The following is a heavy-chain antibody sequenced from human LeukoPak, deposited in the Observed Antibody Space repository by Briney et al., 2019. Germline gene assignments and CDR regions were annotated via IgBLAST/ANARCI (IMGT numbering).Heavy chain of an antibody. CDR1: GGSFSGYY. CDR3: ARGRWNSFDY. CDR2: INHSGST. V-gene: IGHV4-34*01. J-gene: IGHJ4*02. Sequence: PSETLSLTCAVYGGSFSGYYWSWIRQPPGKGLEWIGEINHSGSTNYNPSLKSQVTISVDTSKNQFSLKLSSVTAADTAVYYCARGRWNSFDYWGQGTLVTVSS. D-gene: IGHD1-7*01.